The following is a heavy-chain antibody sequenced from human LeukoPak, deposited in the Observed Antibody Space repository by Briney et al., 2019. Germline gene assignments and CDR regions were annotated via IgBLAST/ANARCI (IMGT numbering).Heavy chain of an antibody. D-gene: IGHD6-13*01. V-gene: IGHV3-21*01. CDR1: GFTFSSYS. CDR3: ARDGAAAGTGGDY. Sequence: PGGSLRLSCAASGFTFSSYSMNWVRQAPGKGLEWVSSISSSSSYIYYADSVKGRFTISRDNAKNSLYLQMNSLRAEDTAVYYCARDGAAAGTGGDYWGQGTLVTVSS. CDR2: ISSSSSYI. J-gene: IGHJ4*02.